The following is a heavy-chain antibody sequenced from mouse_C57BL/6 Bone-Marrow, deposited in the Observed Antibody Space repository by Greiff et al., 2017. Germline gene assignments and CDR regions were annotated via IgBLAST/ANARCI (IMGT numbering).Heavy chain of an antibody. CDR3: ARSGRLLRYAMDY. Sequence: QVQLQQSGAELARPGASVKLSCKASGYTFTSYGISWVKQRTGQGLEWIGEIYPRSGNTYYNEKFKGKATLTADKSSSSAYMELRSLTSEDSAVYVCARSGRLLRYAMDYGGQGTSVTVSS. J-gene: IGHJ4*01. CDR1: GYTFTSYG. V-gene: IGHV1-81*01. D-gene: IGHD1-1*01. CDR2: IYPRSGNT.